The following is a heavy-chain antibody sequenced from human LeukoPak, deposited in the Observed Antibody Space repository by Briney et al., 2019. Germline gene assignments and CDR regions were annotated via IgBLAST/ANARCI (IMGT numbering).Heavy chain of an antibody. CDR2: ISGDSDYT. Sequence: GGSLRLSCAASGFTFDDYAMHWVRQAPGMGRWWVSLISGDSDYTYYADSVKGRFTISRDNSKNSLYLQMNTLRTEDNALYYCAKGHGSRTGDFEYWGQGTLVTVSS. D-gene: IGHD3-10*01. J-gene: IGHJ4*02. V-gene: IGHV3-43*02. CDR1: GFTFDDYA. CDR3: AKGHGSRTGDFEY.